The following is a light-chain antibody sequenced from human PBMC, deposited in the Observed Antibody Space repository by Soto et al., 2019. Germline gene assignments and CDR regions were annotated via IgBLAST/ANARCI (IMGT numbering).Light chain of an antibody. CDR1: QSISNW. CDR2: QAS. CDR3: QHYNTYRT. V-gene: IGKV1-5*03. J-gene: IGKJ1*01. Sequence: DIQVTQSPSALSAAVGDRVTITGRAKQSISNWLAWYQQKPGITPKLLIYQASSLQSGVPSSVSGSGSGTEFTLTINSLQRDDVATYYCQHYNTYRTFGQGTKVELK.